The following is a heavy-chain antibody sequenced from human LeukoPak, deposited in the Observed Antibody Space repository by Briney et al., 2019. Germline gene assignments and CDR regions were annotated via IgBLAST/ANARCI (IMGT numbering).Heavy chain of an antibody. CDR3: ARGRLRTSGHIVVVVAATPTAVFYFDY. J-gene: IGHJ4*02. CDR2: INHSGST. CDR1: GGSFSGYY. V-gene: IGHV4-34*01. D-gene: IGHD2-15*01. Sequence: TSETLSLTCAVYGGSFSGYYWSWIRQPPGKGLEWIGEINHSGSTNYNPSLKSRVTISVDTSKNQFSLKLSSVTAADTAVCYCARGRLRTSGHIVVVVAATPTAVFYFDYWGRGTLVTVSS.